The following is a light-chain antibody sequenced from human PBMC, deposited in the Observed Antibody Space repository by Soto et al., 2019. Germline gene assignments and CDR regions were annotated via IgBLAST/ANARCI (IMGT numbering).Light chain of an antibody. J-gene: IGKJ1*01. CDR2: DAS. CDR3: QQRSNWPRT. CDR1: QSVGTY. V-gene: IGKV3-11*01. Sequence: DIVLTQSPATLSLSPGERATLSCRASQSVGTYLAWYQQKPGQAPSLLIYDASNRAAGIPARFSGSGSGTDFALTISSLEPEDFAVYYCQQRSNWPRTFCQGTKVEIK.